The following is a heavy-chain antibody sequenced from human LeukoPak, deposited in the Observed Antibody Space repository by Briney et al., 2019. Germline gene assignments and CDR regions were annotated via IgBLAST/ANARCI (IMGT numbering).Heavy chain of an antibody. CDR2: ISNTGSTI. J-gene: IGHJ4*02. D-gene: IGHD6-6*01. V-gene: IGHV3-48*01. CDR1: GFTFSSYS. CDR3: ASGPYTSSNYFDY. Sequence: GGSLRLSCAASGFTFSSYSMNWVRQAPGKGLEWVSYISNTGSTIYYADSVRGRFTISRDNAKNLLYLQMNSLRAEDTAVYYCASGPYTSSNYFDYWGQGTLVTVSS.